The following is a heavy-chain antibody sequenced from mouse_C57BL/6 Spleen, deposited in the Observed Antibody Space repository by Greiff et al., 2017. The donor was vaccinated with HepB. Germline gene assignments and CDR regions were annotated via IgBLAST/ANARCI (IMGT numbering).Heavy chain of an antibody. CDR1: GYSFTSYY. CDR3: ADDYDEGYAMDY. Sequence: QVQLKQSGPELVKPGASVKISCKASGYSFTSYYIHWVKQRPGQGLEWIGWIYPGSGNTKYNEKFKGKATLTADTSSSTAYMQLSSLTSEDSAVYYCADDYDEGYAMDYWGQGTSVTVSS. J-gene: IGHJ4*01. V-gene: IGHV1-66*01. D-gene: IGHD2-4*01. CDR2: IYPGSGNT.